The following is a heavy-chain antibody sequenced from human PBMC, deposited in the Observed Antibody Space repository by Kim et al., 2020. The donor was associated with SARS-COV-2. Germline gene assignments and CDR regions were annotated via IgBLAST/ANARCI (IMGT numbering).Heavy chain of an antibody. J-gene: IGHJ3*02. D-gene: IGHD4-17*01. V-gene: IGHV3-30*07. Sequence: DPVKGRFTISRDNSKNTLYLQMNSLRAEDTAVYYCAGGGGDYGPDDAFDIWGQGTMVTVSS. CDR3: AGGGGDYGPDDAFDI.